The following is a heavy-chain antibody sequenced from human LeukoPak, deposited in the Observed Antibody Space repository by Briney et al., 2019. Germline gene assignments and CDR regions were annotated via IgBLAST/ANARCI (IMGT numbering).Heavy chain of an antibody. CDR3: ARMYYSDNSGSHNWFDP. CDR1: GGSISSGDYY. D-gene: IGHD3-22*01. V-gene: IGHV4-31*03. CDR2: IYYSGST. J-gene: IGHJ5*02. Sequence: PSETLSLTCTVSGGSISSGDYYWSWIRQHPVKGLEWIGYIYYSGSTYYNPSLKSRVTISVDTSKNQFSLKLGSVTAADTAVYYCARMYYSDNSGSHNWFDPWGQGTLVTVSS.